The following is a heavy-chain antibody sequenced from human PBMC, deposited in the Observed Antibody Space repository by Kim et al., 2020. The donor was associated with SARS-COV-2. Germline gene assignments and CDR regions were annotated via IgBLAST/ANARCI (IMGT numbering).Heavy chain of an antibody. CDR3: ASSPYTPHCSGGSCYIWYFDL. J-gene: IGHJ2*01. Sequence: SVKVSCKASGGTFSSYAISWVRQAPGQGLEWMGGIIPIFGTANYAQKFQGRVTITADESTSTAYMELSSLRSEDTAVYYCASSPYTPHCSGGSCYIWYFDLWGRGTLVTVSS. CDR2: IIPIFGTA. D-gene: IGHD2-15*01. CDR1: GGTFSSYA. V-gene: IGHV1-69*13.